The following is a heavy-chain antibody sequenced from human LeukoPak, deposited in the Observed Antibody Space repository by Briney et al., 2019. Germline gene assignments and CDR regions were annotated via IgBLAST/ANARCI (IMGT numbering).Heavy chain of an antibody. CDR3: AKDRSVLTNNRFDY. D-gene: IGHD3-9*01. Sequence: GGSLRLSCAASGFTFSDYYMSWIRQAPGKGLEWVSAIGGYGTTTYYGDSVRGRFTISRDNSKNTLYLQMNSLRAEDTAVYYCAKDRSVLTNNRFDYWGQGTLVTVSS. CDR2: IGGYGTTT. V-gene: IGHV3-23*01. J-gene: IGHJ4*02. CDR1: GFTFSDYY.